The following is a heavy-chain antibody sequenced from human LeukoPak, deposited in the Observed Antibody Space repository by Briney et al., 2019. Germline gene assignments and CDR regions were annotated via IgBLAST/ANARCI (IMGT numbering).Heavy chain of an antibody. D-gene: IGHD1-7*01. Sequence: GGSLRLSCAASGFTFSSHAMNWVRQTPGKGLEWVSGISGSGGNTYYADSVKGRFTISRDNSKNTLYLQMNSLRAEDTAVYYCAKWNYYFGDWGQGTLVTVSS. V-gene: IGHV3-23*01. CDR1: GFTFSSHA. J-gene: IGHJ4*02. CDR2: ISGSGGNT. CDR3: AKWNYYFGD.